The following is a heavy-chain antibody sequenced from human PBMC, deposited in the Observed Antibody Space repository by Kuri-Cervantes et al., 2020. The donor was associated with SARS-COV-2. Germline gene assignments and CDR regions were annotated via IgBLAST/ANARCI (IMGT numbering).Heavy chain of an antibody. V-gene: IGHV4-59*01. CDR3: SGRVDFSSVDY. J-gene: IGHJ4*02. CDR2: VSYNGAT. CDR1: GDSITNYY. D-gene: IGHD3/OR15-3a*01. Sequence: GSLRLSCTVSGDSITNYYLTWIRQPPGKGLEWIGYVSYNGATAYNPPLKSRVTMSLDTSKNQFSLRLSSVTAADTAVYYCSGRVDFSSVDYWGQGTLVTVSS.